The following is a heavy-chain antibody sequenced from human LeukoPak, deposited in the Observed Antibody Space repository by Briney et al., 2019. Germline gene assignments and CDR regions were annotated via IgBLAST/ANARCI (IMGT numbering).Heavy chain of an antibody. Sequence: KASETLSLTCTVSGGSISSYYWSWIRQPPGKGLEWIGYIYYSGSTNYNPSLKSRVTISVDTSKNQFSLKLSSVTAADTAVYYCARVFPNTIFGVARFDYWGQGTLVTVSS. J-gene: IGHJ4*02. CDR1: GGSISSYY. CDR3: ARVFPNTIFGVARFDY. V-gene: IGHV4-59*12. D-gene: IGHD3-3*01. CDR2: IYYSGST.